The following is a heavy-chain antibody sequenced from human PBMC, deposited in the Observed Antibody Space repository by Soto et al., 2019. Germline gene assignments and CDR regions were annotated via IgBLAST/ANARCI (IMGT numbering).Heavy chain of an antibody. J-gene: IGHJ1*01. CDR3: ARHCPSGWYFQY. Sequence: SETLSLTCTVSGGSITSSNYFWGWILQPPGKGLEWIGSIYYSGSAYYNPSLKSRVTISGDTSKNQLSPKLTSVTAADTAVYYCARHCPSGWYFQYWGPGTLVTRSS. D-gene: IGHD6-19*01. CDR2: IYYSGSA. CDR1: GGSITSSNYF. V-gene: IGHV4-39*01.